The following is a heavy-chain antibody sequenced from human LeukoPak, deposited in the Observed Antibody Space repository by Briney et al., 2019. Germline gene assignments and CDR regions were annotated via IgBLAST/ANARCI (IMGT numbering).Heavy chain of an antibody. CDR2: IYYSGST. Sequence: SETLSLTCTVSGGSISSYYWSWIRQPPGKGLEWIGYIYYSGSTNYNPSLKSRVTISVDTCKNQFSLRLSSVTAADTAVYYCARVTGYVMEDYFDYWGQGTLVTVSS. J-gene: IGHJ4*02. D-gene: IGHD6-13*01. CDR3: ARVTGYVMEDYFDY. CDR1: GGSISSYY. V-gene: IGHV4-59*01.